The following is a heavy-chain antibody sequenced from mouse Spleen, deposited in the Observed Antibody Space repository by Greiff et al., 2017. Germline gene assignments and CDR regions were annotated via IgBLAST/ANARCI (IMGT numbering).Heavy chain of an antibody. D-gene: IGHD2-4*01. J-gene: IGHJ2*01. V-gene: IGHV5-6-5*01. CDR3: ARAYDYEGNFDY. Sequence: EVQLVESGGGLVKPGGSLKLSCAASGFTFSSYAMSWVRQTPEKRLEWVASISSGGSTYHPDSVKGRFTISRDNARNILYLQMSSLRSEDTAMYYCARAYDYEGNFDYWGQGTTLTVSS. CDR1: GFTFSSYA. CDR2: ISSGGST.